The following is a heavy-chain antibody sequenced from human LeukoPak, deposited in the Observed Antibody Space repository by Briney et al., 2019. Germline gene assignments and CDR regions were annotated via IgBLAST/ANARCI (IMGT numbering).Heavy chain of an antibody. Sequence: PSETLSLTCIVSGGSISSGGYYWSWVRQLPGTGLEWIGYIYYSGSTYYNPSLKSRVIISIDTSKNQYSVKLTSVTAADTAVYYCARITFERVIAHKYAFDIWGQGAMVTVSS. CDR3: ARITFERVIAHKYAFDI. D-gene: IGHD3-16*02. CDR2: IYYSGST. CDR1: GGSISSGGYY. J-gene: IGHJ3*02. V-gene: IGHV4-31*03.